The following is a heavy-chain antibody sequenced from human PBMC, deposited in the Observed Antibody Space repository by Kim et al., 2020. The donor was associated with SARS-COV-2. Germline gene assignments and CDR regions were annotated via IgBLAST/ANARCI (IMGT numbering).Heavy chain of an antibody. CDR1: GYNFTTYY. Sequence: ASVKVSCKASGYNFTTYYIQWVRQAPGQGLEWMGIINPSTGSTTYAQKFQGRVTMTRDTSTSTVYMDLSSLRSEDTAFYYCARDRRDNSQQLVFDPWGHGTLVTVSS. CDR3: ARDRRDNSQQLVFDP. CDR2: INPSTGST. D-gene: IGHD6-13*01. V-gene: IGHV1-46*01. J-gene: IGHJ5*02.